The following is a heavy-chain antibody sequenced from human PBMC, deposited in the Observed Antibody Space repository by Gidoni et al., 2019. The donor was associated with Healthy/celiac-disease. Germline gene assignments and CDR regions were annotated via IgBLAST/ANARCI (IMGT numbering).Heavy chain of an antibody. Sequence: QVQLVQSGAEVKKPGASVTVSCKASGYTFTSYGINWVRQAPGQVLEWMGWISAYNGNTNYAQKLQGRVTMTTDTSTSTAYMELRSLRSDDTAVYYCARGRTMTDYRAWHPHQPWAFDIWGQGTMVTVSS. D-gene: IGHD3-22*01. V-gene: IGHV1-18*01. CDR1: GYTFTSYG. CDR3: ARGRTMTDYRAWHPHQPWAFDI. J-gene: IGHJ3*02. CDR2: ISAYNGNT.